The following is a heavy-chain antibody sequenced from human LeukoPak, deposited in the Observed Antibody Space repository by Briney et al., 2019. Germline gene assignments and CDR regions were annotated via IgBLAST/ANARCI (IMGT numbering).Heavy chain of an antibody. D-gene: IGHD5-12*01. CDR1: GFTVSSNY. J-gene: IGHJ5*02. CDR2: IYSGGST. V-gene: IGHV3-53*01. CDR3: ARGRSGYDSRYFDP. Sequence: GGSLRLSCAASGFTVSSNYMSWVRQAPGKGLEWVSTIYSGGSTYYADSVKGRFTVSRDNSRNTLYLQMNTLSAEDTAVYYCARGRSGYDSRYFDPWGQGTLVTVSS.